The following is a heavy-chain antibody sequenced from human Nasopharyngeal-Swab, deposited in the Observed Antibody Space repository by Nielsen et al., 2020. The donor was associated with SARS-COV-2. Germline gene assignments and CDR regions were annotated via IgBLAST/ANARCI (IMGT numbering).Heavy chain of an antibody. V-gene: IGHV3-9*01. D-gene: IGHD2-15*01. CDR3: AKGAVLLTDHASTDYYFDY. J-gene: IGHJ4*02. CDR2: ISWNGKII. CDR1: GFTFDDHA. Sequence: GGSLRLSCAASGFTFDDHAMHWVRQVPGKGLEWVSGISWNGKIINYADSVKGRFTISRDNAKNSVFLQMSSLRPEDTAFYYCAKGAVLLTDHASTDYYFDYWGRGTLVTVSS.